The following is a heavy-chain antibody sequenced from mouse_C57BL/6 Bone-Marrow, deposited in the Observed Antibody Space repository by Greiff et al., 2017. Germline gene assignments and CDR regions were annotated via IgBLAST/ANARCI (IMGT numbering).Heavy chain of an antibody. D-gene: IGHD1-1*01. CDR2: IDPSDSYT. V-gene: IGHV1-69*01. J-gene: IGHJ3*01. Sequence: QVQLQQPGAELVMPGASVKLSCKASGYTFTSYWMHWVKQRPGQGLEWIGEIDPSDSYTNYNQKFKGKSTLTVDKSSSTAYMQLSSLTSEDSAVYYCARGDYYAFAYWGQGTLVTVSA. CDR3: ARGDYYAFAY. CDR1: GYTFTSYW.